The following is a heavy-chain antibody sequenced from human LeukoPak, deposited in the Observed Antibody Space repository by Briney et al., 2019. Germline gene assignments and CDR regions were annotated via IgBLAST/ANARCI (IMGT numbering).Heavy chain of an antibody. V-gene: IGHV3-30*03. CDR2: ISYDGSNK. D-gene: IGHD3-10*01. Sequence: GGSLRLSCAASGFTFSSYGMHWVRQAPGKGLEWVAVISYDGSNKYYADSVKGRFTISRDNSKNTLYLQMNSLRAEDTAVYYCARDAHIVRGVNPLDYWGQGTLVTVSS. J-gene: IGHJ4*02. CDR1: GFTFSSYG. CDR3: ARDAHIVRGVNPLDY.